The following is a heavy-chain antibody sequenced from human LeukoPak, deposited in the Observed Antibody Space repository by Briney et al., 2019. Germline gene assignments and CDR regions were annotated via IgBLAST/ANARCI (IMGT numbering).Heavy chain of an antibody. J-gene: IGHJ3*02. Sequence: NSSETLSLTCTVSGGSISSYYWSWIRQPPGKGLEWIGYIYYSGSTNYNPSLKSRVTISVDTSKNQFSLKLSSVTAADTAVYYCARDGDAFDIWGQGTMVTVSS. CDR3: ARDGDAFDI. CDR2: IYYSGST. CDR1: GGSISSYY. V-gene: IGHV4-59*01.